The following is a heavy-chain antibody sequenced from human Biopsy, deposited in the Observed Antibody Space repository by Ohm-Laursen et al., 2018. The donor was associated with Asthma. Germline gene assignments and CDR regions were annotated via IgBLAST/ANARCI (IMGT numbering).Heavy chain of an antibody. CDR2: IMTVFGTT. J-gene: IGHJ6*02. CDR3: ARCQVGYSSGWSLLLKKIYYSGMDV. CDR1: GGTSSNFA. Sequence: SSVKVSCKAPGGTSSNFAIGWVRQAPGQGLEWLGGIMTVFGTTNYAQKFQGRVTITADESTSTAYMEVTSLRSEDTAIYYCARCQVGYSSGWSLLLKKIYYSGMDVWGQGTSVTVSS. V-gene: IGHV1-69*01. D-gene: IGHD6-19*01.